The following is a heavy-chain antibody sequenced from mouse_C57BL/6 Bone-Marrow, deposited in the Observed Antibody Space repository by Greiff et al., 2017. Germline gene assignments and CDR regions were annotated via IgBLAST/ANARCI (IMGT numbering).Heavy chain of an antibody. J-gene: IGHJ3*01. CDR3: ARDRWLLLFAY. CDR1: GYSITSGYY. CDR2: ISYDGSN. V-gene: IGHV3-6*01. D-gene: IGHD2-3*01. Sequence: ESGPGLVKPSQSLSLTCSVTGYSITSGYYWNWIRQFPGNKLEWMGYISYDGSNNYNPSLKNRISITRDTSKNQFFLKLNSVTTEDTATYYCARDRWLLLFAYWGQGTPVTVSA.